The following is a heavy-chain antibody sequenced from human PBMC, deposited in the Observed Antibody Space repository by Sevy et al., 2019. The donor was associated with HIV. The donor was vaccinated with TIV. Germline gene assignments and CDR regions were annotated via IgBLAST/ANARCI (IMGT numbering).Heavy chain of an antibody. V-gene: IGHV3-23*01. CDR3: ARHPPYYYDSTGYYNYFDY. CDR2: IAATGGST. Sequence: GGSLRLSCVASGFAFGKYAMSWVRLAPGKGLEWVSTIAATGGSTDYADSVRGRFTISRDNSGNTLYLQMNSLRADETALYYCARHPPYYYDSTGYYNYFDYWGQGTLVTVSS. CDR1: GFAFGKYA. D-gene: IGHD3-22*01. J-gene: IGHJ4*02.